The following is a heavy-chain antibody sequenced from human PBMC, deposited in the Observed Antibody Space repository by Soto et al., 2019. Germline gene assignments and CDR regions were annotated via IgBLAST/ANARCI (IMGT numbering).Heavy chain of an antibody. CDR2: IYYSGST. J-gene: IGHJ6*02. D-gene: IGHD1-26*01. CDR1: GGSISSYY. V-gene: IGHV4-59*08. CDR3: ARWEGDYYYGMDV. Sequence: PSETLSLTCTVSGGSISSYYWSWIRQPPGKGLEWIGYIYYSGSTNYNPSLKSRVTISVDTSKNQFSLKLSSVTAADTAVYYCARWEGDYYYGMDVWGQGTTVTVSS.